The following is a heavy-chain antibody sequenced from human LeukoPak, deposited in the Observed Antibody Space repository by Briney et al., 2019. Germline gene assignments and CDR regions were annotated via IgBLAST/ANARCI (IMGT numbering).Heavy chain of an antibody. CDR2: INTNTGNP. CDR3: ARVGYYYDSSGYTHWGAFDI. D-gene: IGHD3-22*01. Sequence: GASVKVPCKASGYTFTSYAMNWVRQAPGQGLEWMGWINTNTGNPTYAQGFTGRFVFSLDTSVSTAYLQISSLKAEDTAVYYCARVGYYYDSSGYTHWGAFDIWGQGTMVTVSS. V-gene: IGHV7-4-1*02. CDR1: GYTFTSYA. J-gene: IGHJ3*02.